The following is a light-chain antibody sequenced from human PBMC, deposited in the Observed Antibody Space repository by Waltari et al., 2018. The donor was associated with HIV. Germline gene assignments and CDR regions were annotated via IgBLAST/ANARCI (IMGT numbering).Light chain of an antibody. CDR1: SSDVGGYNY. CDR2: DVS. CDR3: CSYAGSYTYV. J-gene: IGLJ1*01. V-gene: IGLV2-11*01. Sequence: QSALTQPRPVSGSPGQSVTIPCTGTSSDVGGYNYVSWYQQHPGKAPKLLIYDVSKRPSGFPDRFSGSKSANTASLTISGLQAEDEADYYCCSYAGSYTYVFGTGTKVTVL.